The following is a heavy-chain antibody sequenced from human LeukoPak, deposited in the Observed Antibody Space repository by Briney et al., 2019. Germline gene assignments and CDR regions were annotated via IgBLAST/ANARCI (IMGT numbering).Heavy chain of an antibody. CDR3: TRVTAYYDYGMDV. CDR1: GFTFKRAW. CDR2: IKSYSDGEPT. V-gene: IGHV3-15*01. Sequence: PGVSLSLSCAASGFTFKRAWMSWVRQAPGKGLEWMGRIKSYSDGEPTDYAAPVKGRFTISRDDSKTTLYLQMNSLKTEDTAVYYCTRVTAYYDYGMDVWGQGTTVTVSS. D-gene: IGHD2-21*02. J-gene: IGHJ6*02.